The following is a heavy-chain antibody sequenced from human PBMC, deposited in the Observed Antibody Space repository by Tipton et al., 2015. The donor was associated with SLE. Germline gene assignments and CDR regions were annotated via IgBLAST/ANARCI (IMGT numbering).Heavy chain of an antibody. CDR1: GGSISRSNYY. CDR2: MFYSGST. D-gene: IGHD3-3*01. Sequence: LRLSCTVSGGSISRSNYYLAWIRQPPGKGLEWIGSMFYSGSTYYNPSLKSRVTFSIDTSTNQFSLQLTSVTAADTAVYYCATEVRFGVVIYFEHWGQGTLVTVPS. J-gene: IGHJ4*02. CDR3: ATEVRFGVVIYFEH. V-gene: IGHV4-39*07.